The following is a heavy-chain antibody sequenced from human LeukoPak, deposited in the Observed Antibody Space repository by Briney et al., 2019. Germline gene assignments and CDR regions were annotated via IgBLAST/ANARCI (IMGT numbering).Heavy chain of an antibody. CDR2: IYYTGST. CDR1: GGSINNYY. J-gene: IGHJ5*02. V-gene: IGHV4-59*08. D-gene: IGHD3-9*01. CDR3: ARHDILTGYYNNWIDP. Sequence: SETLSLTCTVSGGSINNYYWSWIRQPPGKGLEWIGYIYYTGSTNYNPSLKSRVTISVDTSKTHFSLKLSSVTAADTAVYYCARHDILTGYYNNWIDPWGQGTLVTISS.